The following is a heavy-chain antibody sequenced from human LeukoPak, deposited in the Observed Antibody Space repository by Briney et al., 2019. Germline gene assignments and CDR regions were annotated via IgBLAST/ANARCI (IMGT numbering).Heavy chain of an antibody. Sequence: ASVKVSCKASGFTFTDYYMHWVRLAPGQGLEWMGYINPHSGVTSFPQKFRGRVTLTTDTSISAAYMELSSLISDDTAMYYCVREGITKACDLWGQGALVTVSS. J-gene: IGHJ5*02. CDR2: INPHSGVT. D-gene: IGHD1-14*01. CDR1: GFTFTDYY. CDR3: VREGITKACDL. V-gene: IGHV1-2*02.